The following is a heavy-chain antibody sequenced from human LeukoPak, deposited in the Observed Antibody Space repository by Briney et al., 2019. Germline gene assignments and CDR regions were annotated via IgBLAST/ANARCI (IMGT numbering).Heavy chain of an antibody. CDR1: GFTFSDYW. Sequence: TGGSLRLSCAASGFTFSDYWMHWVRQVPGKGLVWVSRMGYDGTSTSYADYVKGRFTISRDNAENTLYLQMTSLRADDAAVYYCVREEMAARKWYFDLWGRGTLVTVSS. CDR3: VREEMAARKWYFDL. CDR2: MGYDGTST. D-gene: IGHD5-24*01. V-gene: IGHV3-74*01. J-gene: IGHJ2*01.